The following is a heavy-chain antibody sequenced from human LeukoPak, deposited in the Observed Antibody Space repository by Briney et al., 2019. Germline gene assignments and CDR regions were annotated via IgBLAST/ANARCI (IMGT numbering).Heavy chain of an antibody. CDR3: AKMWVAAAPEGMDV. CDR1: GFTFSSYS. J-gene: IGHJ6*02. Sequence: PGGSLRLSCAASGFTFSSYSMNWVRQAPGKGLEWVSSISSSSSYIYYADSVKGRFTISRDNAKNSLYLQMNSLRAEDTAVYYCAKMWVAAAPEGMDVWGQGTTVTVSS. V-gene: IGHV3-21*01. CDR2: ISSSSSYI. D-gene: IGHD6-13*01.